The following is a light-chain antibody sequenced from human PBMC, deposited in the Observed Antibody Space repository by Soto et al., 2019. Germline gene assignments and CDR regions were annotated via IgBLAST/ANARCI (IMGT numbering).Light chain of an antibody. CDR2: MAS. CDR1: QTISSW. CDR3: QHYKSYPYT. J-gene: IGKJ2*01. Sequence: DIQMTQSTSTLSASVGDRVTITCRASQTISSWLAWYQQKPGKVPKLLIYMASGLHSGVPSRFSGSGSGTEFTLTISSVQPDDFATYYCQHYKSYPYTFGQGTKLEIK. V-gene: IGKV1-5*03.